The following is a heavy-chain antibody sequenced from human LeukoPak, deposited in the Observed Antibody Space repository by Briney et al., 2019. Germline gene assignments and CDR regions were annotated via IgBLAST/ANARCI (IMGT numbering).Heavy chain of an antibody. J-gene: IGHJ4*02. CDR1: GGSVSSGSYY. V-gene: IGHV4-61*01. CDR3: ARRGWDSTFDY. CDR2: IYYSGST. Sequence: SETLSLTCTVSGGSVSSGSYYWSWIRQPPGKGLEWIGYIYYSGSTNYNPSLKSRVTISVDTSKNQFSLKLSSVTAADTAVYYCARRGWDSTFDYWGQGTLVTVSS. D-gene: IGHD2/OR15-2a*01.